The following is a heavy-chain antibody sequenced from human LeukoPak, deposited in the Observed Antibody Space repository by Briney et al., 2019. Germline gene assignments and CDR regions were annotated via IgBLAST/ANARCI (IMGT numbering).Heavy chain of an antibody. CDR2: IYYNGST. CDR3: WRIWFGLRRLYYFDY. V-gene: IGHV4-59*01. D-gene: IGHD3-10*01. CDR1: GGSISSYY. Sequence: SETLSLTCTVSGGSISSYYWSWVRQPPGKGVGWVGYIYYNGSTNYNPSLKRRVNLSVGTCKKQFSLKGRSVTAEGTGVYFWWRIWFGLRRLYYFDYWGQGTLVTVSS. J-gene: IGHJ4*02.